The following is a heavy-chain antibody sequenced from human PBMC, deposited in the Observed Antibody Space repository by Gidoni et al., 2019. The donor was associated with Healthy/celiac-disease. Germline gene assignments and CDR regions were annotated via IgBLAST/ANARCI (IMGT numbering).Heavy chain of an antibody. CDR3: ARHFEYGATRDYYYGMDV. D-gene: IGHD4-17*01. J-gene: IGHJ6*02. V-gene: IGHV5-51*01. CDR2: IYTGDSDT. CDR1: GYSFTSYW. Sequence: EVQLVQSGAEVKKPGASLKISCKGSGYSFTSYWIGWVRQMPGKGLVWMGIIYTGDSDTRYSPSFQSQVTISADKSISTAYLQWSSLKASDTAMYYCARHFEYGATRDYYYGMDVWGQGTTVTVSS.